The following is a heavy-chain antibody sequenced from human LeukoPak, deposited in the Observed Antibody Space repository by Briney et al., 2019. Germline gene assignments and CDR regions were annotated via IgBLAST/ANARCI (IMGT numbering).Heavy chain of an antibody. CDR1: GGSFSGYY. Sequence: PSETLSLTCAVYGGSFSGYYWSWIRQPPGKGLEWIGEINHSETTKYNPSLKSRVAISVDTSKNQFSLKLSSVTAADTAVYYCARGRGGYGNWGQGTLVTVSS. CDR2: INHSETT. V-gene: IGHV4-34*01. D-gene: IGHD5-18*01. CDR3: ARGRGGYGN. J-gene: IGHJ4*02.